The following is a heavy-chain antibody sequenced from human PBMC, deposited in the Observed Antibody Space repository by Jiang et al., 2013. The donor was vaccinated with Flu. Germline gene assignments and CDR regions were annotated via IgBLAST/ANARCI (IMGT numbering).Heavy chain of an antibody. CDR1: GFTFSSYA. CDR2: ISYDGSNK. Sequence: GRSLRLSCAASGFTFSSYAMHWVRQAPGKGLERVAVISYDGSNKYYADSVKGRFTISRDNSKNTLYLQMNSLRAEDTAVYYCARGSEDIVVVVAATPQGDYFDYWGQGTLVTVSS. CDR3: ARGSEDIVVVVAATPQGDYFDY. D-gene: IGHD2-15*01. J-gene: IGHJ4*02. V-gene: IGHV3-30-3*01.